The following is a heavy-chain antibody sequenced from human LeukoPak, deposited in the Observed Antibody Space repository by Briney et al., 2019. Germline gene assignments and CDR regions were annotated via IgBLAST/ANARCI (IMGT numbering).Heavy chain of an antibody. D-gene: IGHD2-21*01. J-gene: IGHJ4*02. Sequence: ASVKVSCKASGYTFTSYYMHWVRQAPGQGLEWMGIINPSGGSTSYAQKFQGRVTMTRDTTTSTVYMELSSLRSEDTAVYYCAREEFAYYSFDYWGQGTLVTVSS. CDR1: GYTFTSYY. V-gene: IGHV1-46*01. CDR2: INPSGGST. CDR3: AREEFAYYSFDY.